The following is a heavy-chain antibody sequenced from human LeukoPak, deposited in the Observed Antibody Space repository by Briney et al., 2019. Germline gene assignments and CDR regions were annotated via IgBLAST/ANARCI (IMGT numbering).Heavy chain of an antibody. D-gene: IGHD3-10*01. V-gene: IGHV5-51*01. CDR1: GYSFTSYW. CDR2: IYPGDSDT. J-gene: IGHJ4*02. Sequence: GESLKISCKGSGYSFTSYWIGWVRQMPGKGLEWMGIIYPGDSDTRYSPSFQGQVTISADKSISTAYLQWSSLEASDTAMYYCARRRYYYGSGSYSFDYWGQGTLVTVSS. CDR3: ARRRYYYGSGSYSFDY.